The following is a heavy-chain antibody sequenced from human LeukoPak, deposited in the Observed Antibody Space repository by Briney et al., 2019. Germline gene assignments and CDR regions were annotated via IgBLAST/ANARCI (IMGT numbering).Heavy chain of an antibody. D-gene: IGHD2-2*01. V-gene: IGHV3-15*01. J-gene: IGHJ4*02. CDR1: GVNFRGGW. CDR2: IKSNRDGGTA. CDR3: TTFTSTG. Sequence: SGGSLRLSCAVSGVNFRGGWMAWVRQAPGKGLEWVGHIKSNRDGGTAHYAAPVMGRFTISRDDSKDTLYLQMDSLKIEDTAVYYCTTFTSTGCGQGVLVTVSP.